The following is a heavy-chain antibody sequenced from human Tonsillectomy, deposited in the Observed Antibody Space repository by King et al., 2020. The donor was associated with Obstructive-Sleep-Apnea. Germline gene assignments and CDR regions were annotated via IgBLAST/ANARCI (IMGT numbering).Heavy chain of an antibody. Sequence: VQLQESGPGLVKPSETLSLTCSASGGTVSSYYWTWIRQAPGKGLEWIGHIYYSGNTRYNPSLKSRVTISADTSKNQFSLNLSSVTAADTAVYYCARIGVVSEILTGHTPHRDWFDPWGQGILVTVSS. CDR1: GGTVSSYY. V-gene: IGHV4-59*02. CDR2: IYYSGNT. D-gene: IGHD3-9*01. CDR3: ARIGVVSEILTGHTPHRDWFDP. J-gene: IGHJ5*02.